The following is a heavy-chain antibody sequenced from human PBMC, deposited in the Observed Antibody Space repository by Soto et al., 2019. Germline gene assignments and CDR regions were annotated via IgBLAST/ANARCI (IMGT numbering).Heavy chain of an antibody. V-gene: IGHV1-24*01. D-gene: IGHD5-18*01. J-gene: IGHJ3*02. Sequence: ASVKVSCKVSGYTLTELSMHWVRQAHGKGLEWMGGFDPEDGETIYAQKFQGRVTMTEDTSTDTAYMELSSLRSEDTAVYYCATPDTAISHLWAFDIWGQGTMVTVSS. CDR2: FDPEDGET. CDR3: ATPDTAISHLWAFDI. CDR1: GYTLTELS.